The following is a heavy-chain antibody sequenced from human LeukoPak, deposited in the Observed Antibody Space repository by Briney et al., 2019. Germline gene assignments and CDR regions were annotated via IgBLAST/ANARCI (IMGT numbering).Heavy chain of an antibody. J-gene: IGHJ4*02. CDR1: KFTFVNYA. V-gene: IGHV3-23*01. Sequence: GGSLRLPCAASKFTFVNYAMSWVRQAPGKGLEWVSTISGSGDATYYADSVKGRFTISRDNSKSTLYLQMNSLRAEDTALYYCARAHYYDSGSYYGHFDCWGRGTLVTVSS. D-gene: IGHD3-10*01. CDR2: ISGSGDAT. CDR3: ARAHYYDSGSYYGHFDC.